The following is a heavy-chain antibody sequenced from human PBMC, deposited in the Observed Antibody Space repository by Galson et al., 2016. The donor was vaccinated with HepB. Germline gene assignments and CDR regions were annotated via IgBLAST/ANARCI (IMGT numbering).Heavy chain of an antibody. V-gene: IGHV3-72*01. CDR2: TRNRARSYTT. Sequence: SLRLSCAATGFIFRDYYMDWVRQAPGKGLEWVGRTRNRARSYTTDYVAPVKGRFTISRDNSKSSVYLHMDGLKPEDTAIYYCTRTGLGDFDYWGRGTLVTVSS. CDR3: TRTGLGDFDY. J-gene: IGHJ4*02. CDR1: GFIFRDYY.